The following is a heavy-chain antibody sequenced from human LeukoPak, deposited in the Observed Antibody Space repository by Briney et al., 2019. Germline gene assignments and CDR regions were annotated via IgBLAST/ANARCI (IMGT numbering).Heavy chain of an antibody. CDR3: ARTPRKVTTYYYGMDV. CDR2: INHSGST. D-gene: IGHD4-17*01. V-gene: IGHV4-34*01. J-gene: IGHJ6*04. CDR1: GGSFSGYY. Sequence: SETLSLTCAVYGGSFSGYYWSWIRQPPGEGLEWIGEINHSGSTNYNPSLKSRVTISVDTSKNQFSLKLSSATAADTAVYYCARTPRKVTTYYYGMDVWGKGTTVTVSS.